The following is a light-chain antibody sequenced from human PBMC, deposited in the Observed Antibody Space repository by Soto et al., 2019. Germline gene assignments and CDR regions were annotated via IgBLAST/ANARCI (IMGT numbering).Light chain of an antibody. J-gene: IGLJ1*01. CDR2: END. Sequence: QSVLTQPPSVSAAPGQMVTMSCSGGSSNIGAHYVSWHQQVPGTAPKLLIYENDKRPSEIPDRFSGSKSGTSATLGITGLQTGDEADYYCGTWDSSLSIFVFGTGTKVTVL. V-gene: IGLV1-51*02. CDR1: SSNIGAHY. CDR3: GTWDSSLSIFV.